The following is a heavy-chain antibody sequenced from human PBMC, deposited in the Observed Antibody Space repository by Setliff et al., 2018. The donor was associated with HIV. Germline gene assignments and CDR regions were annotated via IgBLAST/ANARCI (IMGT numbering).Heavy chain of an antibody. CDR1: GGSISTYY. CDR3: ARSSAERSAVRGLAIAFDI. D-gene: IGHD3-10*01. Sequence: SETLSLTCSVSGGSISTYYWSWIRQPPGKGLEWIGYVYHSGTANYNPSLRSRVTISVDTSKNQFSLSLSPVTAADTAVYYCARSSAERSAVRGLAIAFDIWGPGTKVTVSS. CDR2: VYHSGTA. V-gene: IGHV4-59*12. J-gene: IGHJ3*02.